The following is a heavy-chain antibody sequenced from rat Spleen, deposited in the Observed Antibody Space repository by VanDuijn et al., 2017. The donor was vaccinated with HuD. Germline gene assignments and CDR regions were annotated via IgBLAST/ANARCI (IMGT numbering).Heavy chain of an antibody. Sequence: QVQLKESGPGLVQPSQTLSLTCTVSGFSLTNFHVTWVRQPPGKGLEWVGVIWAGGTTAYNSLLKSRLSISRDTSKNQVFLKVNSLQTDDTGTYYCSRDGYLNYGRDSEGFFDYWGQGVMVTVSS. CDR1: GFSLTNFH. J-gene: IGHJ2*01. V-gene: IGHV2-43*01. CDR3: SRDGYLNYGRDSEGFFDY. D-gene: IGHD1-11*01. CDR2: IWAGGTT.